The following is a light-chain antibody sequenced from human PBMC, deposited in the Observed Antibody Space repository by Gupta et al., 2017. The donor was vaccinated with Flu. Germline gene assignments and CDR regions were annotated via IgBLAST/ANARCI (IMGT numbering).Light chain of an antibody. CDR1: NSNIENNY. V-gene: IGLV1-51*01. J-gene: IGLJ3*02. CDR2: ENN. CDR3: GTWDSSLSAWV. Sequence: QSALTHPPPVSPVPGQKVTISCSGSNSNIENNYVSWYQQLPGTAPKLLIYENNKRPPGIPDRFSGSKSDTSATLGITGLQTEDEADYYCGTWDSSLSAWVFGGGTTLTVL.